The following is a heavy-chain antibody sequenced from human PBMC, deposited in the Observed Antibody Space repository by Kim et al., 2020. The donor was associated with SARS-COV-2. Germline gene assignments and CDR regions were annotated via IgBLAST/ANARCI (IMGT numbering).Heavy chain of an antibody. CDR1: GYTFTSYG. CDR3: ARVRGPPDYYGMDV. V-gene: IGHV1-18*04. Sequence: ASVKVSCKASGYTFTSYGISWVRQAPGQGLEWMGWISAYNGNTNYAQKLQGRVTMTTDTSTSTAYMELRSLRSDDTAVYYCARVRGPPDYYGMDVWGQGTTVTVSS. J-gene: IGHJ6*02. CDR2: ISAYNGNT.